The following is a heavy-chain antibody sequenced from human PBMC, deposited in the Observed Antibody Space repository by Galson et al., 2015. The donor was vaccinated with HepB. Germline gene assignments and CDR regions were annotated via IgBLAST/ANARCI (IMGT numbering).Heavy chain of an antibody. CDR3: AKRYWGSSGFSHYYFDY. V-gene: IGHV3-23*01. CDR2: ISGSGGST. J-gene: IGHJ4*02. CDR1: GFTFSSYA. D-gene: IGHD3-22*01. Sequence: SLRLSCAASGFTFSSYAMSWVRQAPGKGLEWVSAISGSGGSTYYADSVKGRFTISRDNSKNTLYLQMNSLRAEDTAVYYCAKRYWGSSGFSHYYFDYWGQGTLVTVSS.